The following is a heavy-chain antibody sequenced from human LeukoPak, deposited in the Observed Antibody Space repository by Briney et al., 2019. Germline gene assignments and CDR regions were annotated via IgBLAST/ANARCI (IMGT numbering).Heavy chain of an antibody. J-gene: IGHJ4*02. V-gene: IGHV3-30-3*01. CDR3: ARGKGSESGYDYFLDY. CDR2: FSYDGSSK. Sequence: GGSLRLSCAASGFTFSSYAMHWVRQAPGKGLEWVTLFSYDGSSKYYADSVRGRFTISGDNSKNTLYLQMNSLRADDSAVYYCARGKGSESGYDYFLDYWGQGTLVTVSS. CDR1: GFTFSSYA. D-gene: IGHD5-12*01.